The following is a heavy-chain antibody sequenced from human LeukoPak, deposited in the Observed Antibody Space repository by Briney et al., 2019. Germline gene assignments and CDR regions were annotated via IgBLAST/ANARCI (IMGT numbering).Heavy chain of an antibody. CDR1: GFTFSSYA. CDR3: AKDPERITIFGVVSNWFDP. Sequence: GGSLRLSCAASGFTFSSYAMSWVRQAPGKGLEWVSAISGSGGSTYYADSVKGRFTISRDNSKNTLYLQMNSLRAEDTAVYYCAKDPERITIFGVVSNWFDPWGQGTLVTVSS. V-gene: IGHV3-23*01. D-gene: IGHD3-3*01. J-gene: IGHJ5*02. CDR2: ISGSGGST.